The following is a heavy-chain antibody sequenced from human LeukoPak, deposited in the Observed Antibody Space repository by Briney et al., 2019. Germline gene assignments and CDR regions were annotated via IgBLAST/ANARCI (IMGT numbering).Heavy chain of an antibody. Sequence: GGSLRLSCAASGLSFSGHDMNWVRQAPGKGLEWVSSISFSSTYIYYADSVRGRFTISRDNAKNSLYLQMNSLRVEDTAVYYCERAHCSSSTCYLLRSWFDPWGQGTLVTVSS. CDR2: ISFSSTYI. CDR3: ERAHCSSSTCYLLRSWFDP. J-gene: IGHJ5*02. D-gene: IGHD2-2*01. CDR1: GLSFSGHD. V-gene: IGHV3-21*01.